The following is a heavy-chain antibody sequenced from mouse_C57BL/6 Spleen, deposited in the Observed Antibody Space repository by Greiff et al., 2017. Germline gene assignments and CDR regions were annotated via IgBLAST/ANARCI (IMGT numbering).Heavy chain of an antibody. CDR2: IYPRDGST. CDR1: GYTFTSYD. D-gene: IGHD2-2*01. V-gene: IGHV1-85*01. J-gene: IGHJ2*01. CDR3: AREGAYGYDGFDY. Sequence: VQLQQSGPELVKPGASVKLSCKASGYTFTSYDIHWVKQRPGQGLEWIGWIYPRDGSTKYNEKFKGKATLTVDTSSSTAYMELHSLTSEDSAVYFCAREGAYGYDGFDYWGHGTTLTVSS.